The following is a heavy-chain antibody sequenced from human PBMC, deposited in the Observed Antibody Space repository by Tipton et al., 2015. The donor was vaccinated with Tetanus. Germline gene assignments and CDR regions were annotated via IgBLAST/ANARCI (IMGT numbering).Heavy chain of an antibody. D-gene: IGHD4-17*01. CDR3: VREDHGNYGFDF. Sequence: SLRLSCAASGFTFSTYWMTWVRQAPGEGLAWVANINQDGSGKYYVDSLKGRFTISRDNTKNSLYLQMNSLRAEDTAVYYCVREDHGNYGFDFWGQGALVTVSS. CDR1: GFTFSTYW. V-gene: IGHV3-7*01. J-gene: IGHJ4*02. CDR2: INQDGSGK.